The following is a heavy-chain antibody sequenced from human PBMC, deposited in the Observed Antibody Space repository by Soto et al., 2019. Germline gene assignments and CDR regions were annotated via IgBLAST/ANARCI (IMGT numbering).Heavy chain of an antibody. J-gene: IGHJ4*02. V-gene: IGHV4-59*01. D-gene: IGHD1-7*01. Sequence: SETLSLTCTVSGGSINNYYRSWIRQSPGRGLEWIGCSYYSGTTNYNPSLSSRVTISIGASKTQFSLRLRSVTAADTAVYYCARRQDWNYLFDNWGPGILVTVSS. CDR2: SYYSGTT. CDR1: GGSINNYY. CDR3: ARRQDWNYLFDN.